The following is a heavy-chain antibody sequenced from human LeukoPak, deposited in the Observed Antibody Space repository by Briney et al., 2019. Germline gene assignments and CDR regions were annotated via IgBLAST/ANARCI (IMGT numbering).Heavy chain of an antibody. CDR1: GGTFSSYA. CDR3: ARGGGVGYYYGSGSYLDY. D-gene: IGHD3-10*01. J-gene: IGHJ4*02. CDR2: MNPNSGNT. V-gene: IGHV1-8*02. Sequence: ASVKVSCKASGGTFSSYAISWVRQATGQGLEWMGWMNPNSGNTGYAQKFQGRVTMTRNTSISTAYMELSSLRSEDTAVYYCARGGGVGYYYGSGSYLDYWGQGTLVTVSS.